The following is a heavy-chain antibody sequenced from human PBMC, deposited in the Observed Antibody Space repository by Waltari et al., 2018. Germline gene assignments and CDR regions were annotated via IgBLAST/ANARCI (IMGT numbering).Heavy chain of an antibody. V-gene: IGHV1-8*01. CDR3: ARGRDVFAGVDYNWFDP. D-gene: IGHD2-21*01. J-gene: IGHJ5*02. Sequence: QVQLVQSGAEVMKSGASVKVSFHASGYRFYRYEINWGRQDAGQGLEWRGWMNPNRGDTGYAQKFRGRVTLTGDTSTSTAYMVLSGLKSEDTAIYYCARGRDVFAGVDYNWFDPWGQGTLVTVSS. CDR1: GYRFYRYE. CDR2: MNPNRGDT.